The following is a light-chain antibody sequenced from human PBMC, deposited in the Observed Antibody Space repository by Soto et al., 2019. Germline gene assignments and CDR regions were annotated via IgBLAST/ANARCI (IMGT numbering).Light chain of an antibody. Sequence: QSVLTQPASVSGSPGQSITISCTGTSSDVGGYNYVSWYQQHPGKAPKLMIYEVSNRPSGVSIRFSGSKSGNTASLTISGLQAEDEADYYCSSYTSSTSLHVFGTGTKVTVL. J-gene: IGLJ1*01. CDR3: SSYTSSTSLHV. CDR1: SSDVGGYNY. V-gene: IGLV2-14*01. CDR2: EVS.